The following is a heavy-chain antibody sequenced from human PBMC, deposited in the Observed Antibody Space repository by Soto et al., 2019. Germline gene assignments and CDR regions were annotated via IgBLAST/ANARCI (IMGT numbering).Heavy chain of an antibody. CDR1: GFTFNTYD. Sequence: EVQLVESGGGLVKPGGSLRLSCAASGFTFNTYDMNWVRQAPGKGLEWVSSITTSSAYIYYANSLKGPITISSYNAKNSLFLQMNSLRAEDTAVYYCVSSGTARLLRHSWFDTWGQGTLVTVSS. D-gene: IGHD2-21*01. J-gene: IGHJ5*02. CDR2: ITTSSAYI. V-gene: IGHV3-21*01. CDR3: VSSGTARLLRHSWFDT.